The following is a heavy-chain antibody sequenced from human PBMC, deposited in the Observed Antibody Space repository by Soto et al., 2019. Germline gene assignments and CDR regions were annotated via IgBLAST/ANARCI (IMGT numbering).Heavy chain of an antibody. V-gene: IGHV3-64*01. D-gene: IGHD3-22*01. Sequence: HHGGSLRICCAASGFTFSSYAMHWVRQDPGKGLEYVSAISSNGGSTYYANSVKGRFTISRDNSKNTLYLQMGSLRAEDMAVYYCARGTTLGPSYYDSSGYYGLGFDYWGQGTLVTVPS. CDR1: GFTFSSYA. CDR2: ISSNGGST. J-gene: IGHJ4*02. CDR3: ARGTTLGPSYYDSSGYYGLGFDY.